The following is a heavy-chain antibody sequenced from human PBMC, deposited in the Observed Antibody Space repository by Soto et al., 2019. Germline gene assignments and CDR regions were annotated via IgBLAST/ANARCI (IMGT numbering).Heavy chain of an antibody. CDR3: AKEGYCSGDRCYYNWFDP. J-gene: IGHJ5*02. V-gene: IGHV3-23*01. D-gene: IGHD2-15*01. CDR2: ISGSGGNT. Sequence: GSLRLSWGAAGFTFSSLAVTWVRQAPGKGLEWVSAISGSGGNTYYADSVKGRFTISRDNSKNMLYLQMNSLRAEDTAVYYCAKEGYCSGDRCYYNWFDPWGQGTLVTVSS. CDR1: GFTFSSLA.